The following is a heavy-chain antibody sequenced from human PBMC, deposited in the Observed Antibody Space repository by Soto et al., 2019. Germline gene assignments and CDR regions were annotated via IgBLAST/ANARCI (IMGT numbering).Heavy chain of an antibody. D-gene: IGHD6-19*01. CDR2: IYPGDSDT. J-gene: IGHJ6*02. CDR3: ARSRRGAYSSGWYSPSGYYNYGIDV. V-gene: IGHV5-51*01. Sequence: GESLKISCKGSGYSFTSYWIGWVRQMPGKGLEWIGIIYPGDSDTRYSPSFQGQVTISADKSISTAYLQWSSLKASDTAMYYCARSRRGAYSSGWYSPSGYYNYGIDVWGQGTKVTVSS. CDR1: GYSFTSYW.